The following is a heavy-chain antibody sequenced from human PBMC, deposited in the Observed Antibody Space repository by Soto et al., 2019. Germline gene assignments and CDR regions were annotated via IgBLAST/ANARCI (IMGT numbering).Heavy chain of an antibody. CDR1: GGSISSSSYY. J-gene: IGHJ4*02. CDR2: IYYSGST. D-gene: IGHD6-13*01. Sequence: PSETLSLTCTVSGGSISSSSYYWGWIRQPPGKGLEWIGSIYYSGSTYYNPSLKSRVTISVDTSKNQFSLKLSSVTAADTAVYYCARRSSSWFYYFDYWGQGTLVTVSS. CDR3: ARRSSSWFYYFDY. V-gene: IGHV4-39*01.